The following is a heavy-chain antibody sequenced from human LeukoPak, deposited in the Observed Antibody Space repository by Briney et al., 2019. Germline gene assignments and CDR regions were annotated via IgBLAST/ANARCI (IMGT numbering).Heavy chain of an antibody. J-gene: IGHJ4*02. Sequence: PSETLSLTCAVYGGSFSGYYWSWIRQPPGKGLEWIGYIYYSGSTYYNPSLKSRVTISVDTSKNQFSLKLSSVTAADTAVYYCASLYDYGDYASDYWGQGTLVTVSS. V-gene: IGHV4-34*09. CDR2: IYYSGST. D-gene: IGHD4-17*01. CDR3: ASLYDYGDYASDY. CDR1: GGSFSGYY.